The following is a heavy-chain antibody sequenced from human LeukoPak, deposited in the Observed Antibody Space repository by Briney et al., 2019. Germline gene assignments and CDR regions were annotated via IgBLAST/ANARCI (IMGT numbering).Heavy chain of an antibody. CDR2: INPSGGST. V-gene: IGHV1-46*01. Sequence: ASVKVSCKASGYTFTSYYMHWVRQAPGQGLEWMGIINPSGGSTSYAQKFQDRVTMTRDTSTSTVYMELSSLRSEDTAVYYCARDLPSRYDSSGYRWGYYGMDVWGQGTTVTVSS. D-gene: IGHD3-22*01. CDR3: ARDLPSRYDSSGYRWGYYGMDV. J-gene: IGHJ6*02. CDR1: GYTFTSYY.